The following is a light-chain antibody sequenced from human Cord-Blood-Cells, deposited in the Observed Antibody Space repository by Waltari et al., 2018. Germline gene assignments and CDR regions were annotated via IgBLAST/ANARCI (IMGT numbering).Light chain of an antibody. CDR3: CSYAGSSTYV. Sequence: QSVLTQPASVSGSPGQSITIPCTGTSSDVGRYNLVSWYQQHPGKAPKLMIYEGSKRPSGVSNRFSGSKSGNTASLTISGLQAEDEADYYCCSYAGSSTYVFGTGTKVTVL. CDR2: EGS. J-gene: IGLJ1*01. V-gene: IGLV2-23*01. CDR1: SSDVGRYNL.